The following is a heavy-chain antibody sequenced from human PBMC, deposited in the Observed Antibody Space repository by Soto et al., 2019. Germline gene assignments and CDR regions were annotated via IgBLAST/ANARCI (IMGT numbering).Heavy chain of an antibody. V-gene: IGHV4-34*01. D-gene: IGHD3-10*01. J-gene: IGHJ4*02. Sequence: QVQLQQWGAGLLKPSETLSLTCAVYGGSFSGYYWSWIRQPPGKGLEWIGEINHSGSTNYNPSLKSRVTISVDTSKYQFSLKLSSVTAADTAVYYCARGGISMVRGVTHFDYWGQGTLVTVSS. CDR1: GGSFSGYY. CDR2: INHSGST. CDR3: ARGGISMVRGVTHFDY.